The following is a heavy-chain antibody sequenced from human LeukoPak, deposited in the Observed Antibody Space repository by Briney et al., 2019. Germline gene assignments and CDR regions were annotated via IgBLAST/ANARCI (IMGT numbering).Heavy chain of an antibody. Sequence: SETLSLTCTVSSGSISSYYWSWIRQPAGQGLEWIGRIYISGTTNYNPSLKSRVTMSVDTSKNQFSLKLSSVTAADTAVYYCARGGWRLDYWGQGTLVTVSS. CDR2: IYISGTT. J-gene: IGHJ4*02. V-gene: IGHV4-4*07. CDR3: ARGGWRLDY. CDR1: SGSISSYY.